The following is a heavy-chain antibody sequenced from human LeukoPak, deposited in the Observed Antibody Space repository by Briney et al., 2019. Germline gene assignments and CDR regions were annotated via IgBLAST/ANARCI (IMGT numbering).Heavy chain of an antibody. Sequence: PSETLSLTCNVSGGSIRGYYWSWVRQPPEKGLEWVGYIYSSGSTNYNPSLKSRVTISVDTSKNQFSLKVSSVPAADTAVYYCARVFDSGSQAYFYYMDVWGKGTTVIISS. V-gene: IGHV4-59*01. D-gene: IGHD3-10*01. CDR3: ARVFDSGSQAYFYYMDV. CDR1: GGSIRGYY. J-gene: IGHJ6*03. CDR2: IYSSGST.